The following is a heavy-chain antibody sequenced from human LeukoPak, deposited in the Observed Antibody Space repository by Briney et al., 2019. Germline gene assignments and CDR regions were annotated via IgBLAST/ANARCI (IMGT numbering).Heavy chain of an antibody. D-gene: IGHD5-18*01. Sequence: GGSLRLSCAASGFTFSNAWMSWVRQAPGKGLEWVGRIKSKTDGGTTDYAAPVKGRFTISRDDSKNTLYLQMNSLRAEDTAVYYCAKDTFDTAMVGWGQGTLVTVSS. CDR1: GFTFSNAW. V-gene: IGHV3-15*01. J-gene: IGHJ4*02. CDR3: AKDTFDTAMVG. CDR2: IKSKTDGGTT.